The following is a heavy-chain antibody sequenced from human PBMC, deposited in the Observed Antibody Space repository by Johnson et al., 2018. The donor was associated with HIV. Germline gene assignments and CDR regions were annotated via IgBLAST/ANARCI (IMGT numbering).Heavy chain of an antibody. V-gene: IGHV3-30*04. D-gene: IGHD2-21*02. CDR2: IPYDGSNK. J-gene: IGHJ3*02. CDR3: ATGVVVTAMNDAFDI. Sequence: VQLVESGGGVVQPGRSLRLSCAASGFTFSSYAMHWVRQAPGKGLEWVAVIPYDGSNKYYADSVKGRFTISRDNSKNTLYLQMNSLRAEDTAVYYCATGVVVTAMNDAFDIWGQGTMVTVSS. CDR1: GFTFSSYA.